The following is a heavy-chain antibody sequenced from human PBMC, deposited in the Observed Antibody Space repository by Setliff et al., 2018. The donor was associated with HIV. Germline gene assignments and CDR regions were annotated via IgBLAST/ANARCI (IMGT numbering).Heavy chain of an antibody. CDR3: VKDEEYIGVVSATMNMPGYYHYYYMDV. D-gene: IGHD2-2*01. Sequence: GGSLRLSCAASGFTFSSYTMHWVRQAPGKGLEWVASISGGGKSIYYADSVKGRFTISRDNADRSLYLQMNSLRAEDTAVYYCVKDEEYIGVVSATMNMPGYYHYYYMDVWGEGTAVTVSS. CDR1: GFTFSSYT. J-gene: IGHJ6*03. CDR2: ISGGGKSI. V-gene: IGHV3-21*01.